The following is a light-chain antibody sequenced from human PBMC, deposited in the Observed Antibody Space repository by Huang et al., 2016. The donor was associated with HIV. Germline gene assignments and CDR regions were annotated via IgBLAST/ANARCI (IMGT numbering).Light chain of an antibody. CDR2: DAS. CDR1: QSVGNY. J-gene: IGKJ2*01. V-gene: IGKV3-11*01. CDR3: QQRNNWPRT. Sequence: EIVLTQSPATLSLSPGERATLSCRAIQSVGNYLALYQQKPGQAPRLHIYDASKRATGIPARFSGSGFGTDCTLTISSLEPEDFAAYYCQQRNNWPRTFGQGTKLEIK.